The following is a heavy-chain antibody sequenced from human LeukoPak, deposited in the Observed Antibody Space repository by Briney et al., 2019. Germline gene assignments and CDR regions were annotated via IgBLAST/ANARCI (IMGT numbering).Heavy chain of an antibody. CDR1: GFTFSSYG. CDR2: ISYDGSNK. D-gene: IGHD1-26*01. J-gene: IGHJ6*02. Sequence: PGRSLRLSCAASGFTFSSYGMHWVRRAPGKGLEWVAVISYDGSNKYYADSVKGRFTISRDNSKNTLYLQMNSLRAEDTAVYYCVGGSYYLYYYGMDVWGQGTTVTVSS. V-gene: IGHV3-30*03. CDR3: VGGSYYLYYYGMDV.